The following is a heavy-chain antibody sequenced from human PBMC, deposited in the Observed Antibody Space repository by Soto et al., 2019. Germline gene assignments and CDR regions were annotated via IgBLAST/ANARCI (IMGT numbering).Heavy chain of an antibody. Sequence: ASVKVSCKASGYTFTSDAMHWVRQAPGQRLEWMGWINAGNGNTKYSQKFQSRLTITKDTSKDQVVLTVTNMDPLDTATYFCPPTQLGPGDFGGQESRATVS. CDR2: INAGNGNT. V-gene: IGHV1-3*01. CDR1: GYTFTSDA. J-gene: IGHJ4*02. D-gene: IGHD5-18*01. CDR3: PPTQLGPGDF.